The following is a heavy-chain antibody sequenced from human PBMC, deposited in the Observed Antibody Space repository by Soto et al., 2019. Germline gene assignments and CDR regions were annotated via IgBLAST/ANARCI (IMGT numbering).Heavy chain of an antibody. CDR3: ATQSYSNSGAYYYYAMDG. CDR1: GGSISSGGYS. D-gene: IGHD4-4*01. CDR2: IYQSGST. Sequence: SETLSLTCAVSGGSISSGGYSWSWIRQPPGKGLEWIGYIYQSGSTYYNPSLKSRVTISVDRSRNQFSLKLSSVTAADTAVYFCATQSYSNSGAYYYYAMDGWGQGTTVTVSS. V-gene: IGHV4-30-2*01. J-gene: IGHJ6*02.